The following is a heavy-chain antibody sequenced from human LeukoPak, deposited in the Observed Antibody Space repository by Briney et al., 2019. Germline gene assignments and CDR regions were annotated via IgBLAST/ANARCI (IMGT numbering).Heavy chain of an antibody. CDR3: AKWGDYDILTGYYVSDF. D-gene: IGHD3-9*01. Sequence: PGGSLRLSCAASGFILRNYAMSWVRQAPGKGLEWVSAITGSGDTTYYADPVKGRFTVSRDNSRNTLYVEMNTPRAEDTAVYYCAKWGDYDILTGYYVSDFWGQGTLVTVSS. J-gene: IGHJ4*02. V-gene: IGHV3-23*01. CDR2: ITGSGDTT. CDR1: GFILRNYA.